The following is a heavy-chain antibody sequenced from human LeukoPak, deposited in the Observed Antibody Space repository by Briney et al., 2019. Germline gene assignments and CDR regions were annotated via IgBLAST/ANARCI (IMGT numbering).Heavy chain of an antibody. D-gene: IGHD3-3*01. CDR3: AKALRFFEWLFGY. CDR1: GLTFSSYA. J-gene: IGHJ4*02. Sequence: GGSLRLSCAASGLTFSSYAMSWVRQAPGKGLEWVSAISGSGGSTYYADSVKGRFTISRDNSKNTLYLQMNSLRAEDTAVYYCAKALRFFEWLFGYWGQGTLVTVSS. V-gene: IGHV3-23*01. CDR2: ISGSGGST.